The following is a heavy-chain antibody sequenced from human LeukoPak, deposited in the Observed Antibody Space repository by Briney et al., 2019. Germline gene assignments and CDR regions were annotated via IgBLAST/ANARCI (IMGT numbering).Heavy chain of an antibody. CDR3: ARDQLGGDPGNYYYYYMDV. D-gene: IGHD4-17*01. J-gene: IGHJ6*03. CDR2: ISYDGSNK. CDR1: GFTFSSYA. V-gene: IGHV3-30*07. Sequence: GGSLRLSCAASGFTFSSYAMHWVRQAPGKGLEWVAVISYDGSNKYYADSVKGRFTISRDNSKNTLYLQMNSLRTEDTGLYYCARDQLGGDPGNYYYYYMDVWGKGTTVTVPS.